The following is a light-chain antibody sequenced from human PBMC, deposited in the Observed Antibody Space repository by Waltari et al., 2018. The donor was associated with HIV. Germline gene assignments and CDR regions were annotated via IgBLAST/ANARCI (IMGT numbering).Light chain of an antibody. CDR1: QSISSY. J-gene: IGKJ1*01. CDR3: QQSYSTPQT. Sequence: DIQMTQSPSSLSASVGARVNITCRASQSISSYLNWYQQKPGKAPKLLIYAASSLQSGVPSRFSGSRSGTDFTLTISSLQPEDFATYYCQQSYSTPQTFGQGTKVEIK. V-gene: IGKV1-39*01. CDR2: AAS.